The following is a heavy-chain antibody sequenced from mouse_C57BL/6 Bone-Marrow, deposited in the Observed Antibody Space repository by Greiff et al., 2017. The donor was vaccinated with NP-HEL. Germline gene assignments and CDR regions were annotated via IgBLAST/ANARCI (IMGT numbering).Heavy chain of an antibody. Sequence: QVQLKQPGAELVKPGASVKLSCKASGYTFTSYWMHWVKQRPGQGLEWIGMIHPNSGSTNYNEKFKSKATLTVDKSSSTAYMQLSSLTSEDSAVYYCARFSITTVVEGWYFDVWGTGTTVTVSS. J-gene: IGHJ1*03. CDR3: ARFSITTVVEGWYFDV. CDR2: IHPNSGST. CDR1: GYTFTSYW. V-gene: IGHV1-64*01. D-gene: IGHD1-1*01.